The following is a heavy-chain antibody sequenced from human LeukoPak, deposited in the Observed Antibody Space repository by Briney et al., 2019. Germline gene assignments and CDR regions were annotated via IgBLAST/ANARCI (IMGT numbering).Heavy chain of an antibody. CDR3: ARGLDCSGTSCYPDF. J-gene: IGHJ4*02. D-gene: IGHD2-2*01. CDR2: INHSGST. CDR1: GGSFSGYY. Sequence: SETLSLTCAVYGGSFSGYYWSWIRQPPGKGLEWIGEINHSGSTNYNPSLKSRVTISVDPSNHQFSLKLSSVTAADTAVYYCARGLDCSGTSCYPDFWGQGTLVTVSS. V-gene: IGHV4-34*01.